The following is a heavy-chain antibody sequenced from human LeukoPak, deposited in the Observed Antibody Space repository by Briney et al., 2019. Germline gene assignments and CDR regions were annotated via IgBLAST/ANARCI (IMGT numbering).Heavy chain of an antibody. CDR1: GLTFSSHW. J-gene: IGHJ4*02. V-gene: IGHV3-30-3*01. CDR3: ARDHYGDYGIDY. D-gene: IGHD4-17*01. CDR2: ISYDGSNK. Sequence: GGSLRLSCAASGLTFSSHWMHWVRQAPGKGLEWVAVISYDGSNKYYADSVKGRFTISRDNSKNTLYLQMNSLRAEDTAVYYCARDHYGDYGIDYWGQGTLVTVSS.